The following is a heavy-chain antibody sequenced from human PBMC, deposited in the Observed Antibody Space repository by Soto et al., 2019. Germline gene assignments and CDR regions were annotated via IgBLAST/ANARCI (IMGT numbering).Heavy chain of an antibody. J-gene: IGHJ4*02. V-gene: IGHV3-43*02. Sequence: GGSLRLSCAASGFTFDDYAMHWVRQAPGKGLEWVSLISGDGGSTYYADSVKGRFTISRDNSKNSLYLQMNSLRTEDTALYDCAKSGGPSTVPFDYWGQGTLVTVSS. D-gene: IGHD2-2*01. CDR1: GFTFDDYA. CDR2: ISGDGGST. CDR3: AKSGGPSTVPFDY.